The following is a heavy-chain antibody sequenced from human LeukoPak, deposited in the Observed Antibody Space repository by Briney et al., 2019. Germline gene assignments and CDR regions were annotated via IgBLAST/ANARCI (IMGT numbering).Heavy chain of an antibody. Sequence: SETLSLTCTVSGGSISSSSYYWGWIRQPPGKGMEWIGSIYYSGSTYYNPSLKSRVTISVDTSKNQFSLKLSSVTAADTAVYYCAREISYGYRFSYYYYYYMDVWGKGTTVTISS. J-gene: IGHJ6*03. D-gene: IGHD5-18*01. CDR3: AREISYGYRFSYYYYYYMDV. CDR1: GGSISSSSYY. CDR2: IYYSGST. V-gene: IGHV4-39*07.